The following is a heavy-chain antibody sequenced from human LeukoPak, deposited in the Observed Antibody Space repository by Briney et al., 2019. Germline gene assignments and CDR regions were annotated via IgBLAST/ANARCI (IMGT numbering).Heavy chain of an antibody. Sequence: GGSLRLSCAASGFTFSSYAMSWVRQAPGKGLEWVSSISDSGGTTYYAGSGKGRFSISRDNSKNTLYLQMSSLRADDTAVYYCAKTAVTGKVAGSDCWGQGTLVTVSS. V-gene: IGHV3-23*01. CDR1: GFTFSSYA. D-gene: IGHD6-19*01. J-gene: IGHJ4*02. CDR3: AKTAVTGKVAGSDC. CDR2: ISDSGGTT.